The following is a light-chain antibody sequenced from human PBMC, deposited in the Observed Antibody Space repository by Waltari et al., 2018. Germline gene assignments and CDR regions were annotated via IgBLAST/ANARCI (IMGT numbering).Light chain of an antibody. CDR3: QQRSEWPLT. CDR1: LDISNY. CDR2: DAS. J-gene: IGKJ4*01. Sequence: EIVLTQSPATLSLSPGERATLSCRASLDISNYLGWYQQKLGQAPRLLIYDASNRATGIPSRFSGSGSATDFTLTISRLEPEDFAVYYCQQRSEWPLTFGGGTKVEIK. V-gene: IGKV3-11*01.